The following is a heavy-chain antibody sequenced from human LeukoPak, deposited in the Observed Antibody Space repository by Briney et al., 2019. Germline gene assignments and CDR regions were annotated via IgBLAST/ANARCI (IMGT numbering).Heavy chain of an antibody. CDR2: IYYSGST. CDR1: GGSISSYY. CDR3: ARHPDVISMV. D-gene: IGHD3-10*01. J-gene: IGHJ6*04. V-gene: IGHV4-59*08. Sequence: SETLSLTCTVSGGSISSYYWSWIRQPPGKGLEWIGYIYYSGSTNYNPSLKSRVTISVDTSKNQFSLKLSSVTAADTAVYYCARHPDVISMVWGKGTTATISS.